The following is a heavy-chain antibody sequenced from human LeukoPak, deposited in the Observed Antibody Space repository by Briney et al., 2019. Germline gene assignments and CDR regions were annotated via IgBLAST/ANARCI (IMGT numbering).Heavy chain of an antibody. CDR1: GYTFTGYY. J-gene: IGHJ6*02. Sequence: ASVKVSCKASGYTFTGYYMHWVRQAPGQGLEWMGWINPNSGGTNYAQKFQGRVTMTRDTSISTAYMELSRLRSDDTAVYYCASDVTDLWFVKSYYYYYGMDVWGQGTTVTVSS. CDR3: ASDVTDLWFVKSYYYYYGMDV. D-gene: IGHD3-10*01. V-gene: IGHV1-2*02. CDR2: INPNSGGT.